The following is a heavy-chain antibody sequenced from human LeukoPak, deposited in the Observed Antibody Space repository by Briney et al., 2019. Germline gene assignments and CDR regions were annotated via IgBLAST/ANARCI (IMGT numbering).Heavy chain of an antibody. CDR2: ISGRGTTI. V-gene: IGHV3-11*04. CDR3: VRDGGSGELLYY. CDR1: GFTFSDYY. J-gene: IGHJ4*02. D-gene: IGHD3-10*01. Sequence: GGSLRLSCAASGFTFSDYYMSWIRQAPGKGLEWVSYISGRGTTIYYADSLKGRFTVSRDNAKNSLYLQMNSLRAEDTAVYYCVRDGGSGELLYYWGQGTLVTVSS.